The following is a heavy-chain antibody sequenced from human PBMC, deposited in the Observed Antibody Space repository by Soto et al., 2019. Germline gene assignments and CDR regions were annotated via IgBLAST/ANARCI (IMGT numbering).Heavy chain of an antibody. CDR3: ARDYYGSGSYKGFDP. CDR2: IYHSGST. Sequence: SETQSLTCAVSSGTISSSNWWSWVRQPPGKGLEWIGEIYHSGSTNYNPSLKSRVTISVDKSKNQFSLKLSSVTAADTAVYYCARDYYGSGSYKGFDPWGQGTLVTVSS. V-gene: IGHV4-4*02. J-gene: IGHJ5*02. D-gene: IGHD3-10*01. CDR1: SGTISSSNW.